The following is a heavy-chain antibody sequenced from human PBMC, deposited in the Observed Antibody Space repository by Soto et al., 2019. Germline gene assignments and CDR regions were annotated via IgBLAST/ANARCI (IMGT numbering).Heavy chain of an antibody. CDR3: ARDLDGSGSYYTDY. V-gene: IGHV1-18*01. CDR2: ISAYNGNT. Sequence: ASVKFSCKASGYMFVTYGINWVRQAPGQGLECMGWISAYNGNTKYAQNLQGRVTMTTXAXXSXXXMXMXXLRXDXTAVYYCARDLDGSGSYYTDYWGPGTLVTVST. D-gene: IGHD3-10*01. J-gene: IGHJ4*02. CDR1: GYMFVTYG.